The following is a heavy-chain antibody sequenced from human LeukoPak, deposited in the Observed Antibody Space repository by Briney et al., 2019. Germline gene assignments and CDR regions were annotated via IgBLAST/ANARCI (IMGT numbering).Heavy chain of an antibody. V-gene: IGHV3-23*03. J-gene: IGHJ4*02. Sequence: GGSLRLSCAASGFTFSNYGMSWVRQAPGKGLEWVSLIYSGGSTYYADSVKGRFTISRDNSKNTLYLQMNSLRAEDTAVYYCAKLYVWGSYRPYYFDYWGQGTLVTVSS. CDR1: GFTFSNYG. CDR3: AKLYVWGSYRPYYFDY. D-gene: IGHD3-16*02. CDR2: IYSGGST.